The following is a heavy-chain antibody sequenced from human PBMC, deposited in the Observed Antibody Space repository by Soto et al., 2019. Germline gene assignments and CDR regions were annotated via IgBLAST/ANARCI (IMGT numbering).Heavy chain of an antibody. V-gene: IGHV4-4*07. J-gene: IGHJ4*02. CDR3: ARGPFCGNDCYFDV. Sequence: SETLSLTCTVAGGSISGFYWSWVRQPAGKGLEWIGRIYSSGATKYNPSLRNRDTMSVDTSTDQYSLNLASMTAADTAVYFCARGPFCGNDCYFDVWGQGTQVTSPQ. CDR1: GGSISGFY. D-gene: IGHD2-21*02. CDR2: IYSSGAT.